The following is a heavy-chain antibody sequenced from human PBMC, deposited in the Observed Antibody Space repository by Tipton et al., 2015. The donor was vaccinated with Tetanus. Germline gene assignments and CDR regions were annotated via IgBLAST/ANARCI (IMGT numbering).Heavy chain of an antibody. Sequence: TLSLTCSVSGGSITSYYWSWIRQPPGKGLEWIGYIYSSGTTNFNPSYNPSLKSRLTISADTSKNQFSLKLSSVTAADTAVYYCARGREVTTVTIIGAHDWYFDLWGRGTLVTVSS. CDR1: GGSITSYY. CDR2: IYSSGTT. J-gene: IGHJ2*01. CDR3: ARGREVTTVTIIGAHDWYFDL. D-gene: IGHD4-17*01. V-gene: IGHV4-59*12.